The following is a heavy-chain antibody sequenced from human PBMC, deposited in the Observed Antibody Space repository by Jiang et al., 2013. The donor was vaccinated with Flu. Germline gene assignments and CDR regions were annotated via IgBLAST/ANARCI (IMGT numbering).Heavy chain of an antibody. Sequence: GSGLVKPSETLSLTCTVSGDSISSYYWNWIRQPPGKGLEWIGYFYFSGSTNYNPSLKSRVTISVDTSKNQFSLKLSSVTAADTAVYYCARAYLYYFDYWGQGPWSPSPQ. V-gene: IGHV4-59*08. CDR3: ARAYLYYFDY. CDR2: FYFSGST. CDR1: GDSISSYY. J-gene: IGHJ4*02. D-gene: IGHD2/OR15-2a*01.